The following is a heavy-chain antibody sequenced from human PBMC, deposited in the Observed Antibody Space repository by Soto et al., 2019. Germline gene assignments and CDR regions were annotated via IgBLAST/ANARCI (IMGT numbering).Heavy chain of an antibody. CDR2: ISYDGSNK. Sequence: QVQLVESGGGVVQPGRSLRLSCAASGFTFSSYGMHWVRQAPGQGLVRVAVISYDGSNKYYADSVKGRFTISRDNSKNSLYLQMTSLRAEDTAVYYCSKDEGSSSSGIVVVVAAPDYWGQGNLVTVSA. D-gene: IGHD2-15*01. CDR1: GFTFSSYG. J-gene: IGHJ4*02. V-gene: IGHV3-30*18. CDR3: SKDEGSSSSGIVVVVAAPDY.